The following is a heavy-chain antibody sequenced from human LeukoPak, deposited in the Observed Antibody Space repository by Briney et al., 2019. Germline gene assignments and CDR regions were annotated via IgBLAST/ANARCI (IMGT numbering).Heavy chain of an antibody. J-gene: IGHJ3*02. V-gene: IGHV6-1*01. Sequence: SQTLSLTCAISGDSVSSNSAAWNWIRQSPARGLEWLGRTYYSSKWYNDYAVSVKSRITINPDTSKNQFSLQLNSVTPEDTALYYCARGAVAVRNAFDIWGQGTMVTVSS. CDR2: TYYSSKWYN. D-gene: IGHD6-19*01. CDR1: GDSVSSNSAA. CDR3: ARGAVAVRNAFDI.